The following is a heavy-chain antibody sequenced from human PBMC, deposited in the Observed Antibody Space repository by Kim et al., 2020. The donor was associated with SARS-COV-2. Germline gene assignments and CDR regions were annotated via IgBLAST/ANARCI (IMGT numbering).Heavy chain of an antibody. CDR3: ARDGVGYYDILTGYYPIGYFDY. CDR1: GFTFSSYS. CDR2: ISSSSSYI. Sequence: GGSLRLSCAASGFTFSSYSMNWVRQAPGKGLEWVSSISSSSSYIYYADSVKGRFTISRDNAKNSLYLQMNSLRAEDTAVYYCARDGVGYYDILTGYYPIGYFDYWGQGTLVTVSS. V-gene: IGHV3-21*01. J-gene: IGHJ4*02. D-gene: IGHD3-9*01.